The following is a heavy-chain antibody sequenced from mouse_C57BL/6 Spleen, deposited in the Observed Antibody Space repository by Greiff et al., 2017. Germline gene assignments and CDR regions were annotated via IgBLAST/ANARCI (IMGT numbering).Heavy chain of an antibody. CDR3: ARMRPYDYYAMDY. Sequence: QVQLQQPGAELVRPGSSVKLSCKASGYTFTSYWMHWVKQRPIQGLEWIGNIDPSDSETHYNQKFKDKATLTVDKSSSTAYMQLSSLTSEDSAVYYCARMRPYDYYAMDYWGQGTSVTVSS. J-gene: IGHJ4*01. CDR1: GYTFTSYW. V-gene: IGHV1-52*01. CDR2: IDPSDSET.